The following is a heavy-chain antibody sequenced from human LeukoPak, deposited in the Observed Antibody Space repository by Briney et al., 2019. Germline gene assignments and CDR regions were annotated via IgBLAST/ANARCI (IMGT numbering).Heavy chain of an antibody. CDR2: ISNNGGYT. V-gene: IGHV3-23*01. D-gene: IGHD2/OR15-2a*01. Sequence: GGSLRLSCAASGFTFSSSAMSWVRQAPGKGLEWVSAISNNGGYTYYADSVKGRFTISRDNAKNTLYLQMNSLRAEDTAMYYCARAIGLDFDFWGQGTLVTVSS. CDR3: ARAIGLDFDF. J-gene: IGHJ4*02. CDR1: GFTFSSSA.